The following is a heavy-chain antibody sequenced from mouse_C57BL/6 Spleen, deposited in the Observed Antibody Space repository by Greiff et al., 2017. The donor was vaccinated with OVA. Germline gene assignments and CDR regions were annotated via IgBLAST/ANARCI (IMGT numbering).Heavy chain of an antibody. D-gene: IGHD1-1*01. Sequence: QVQLKQSGAELMKPGASVKLSCKATGYTFTGYWIEWVKQRPGHGLEWIGEILPGSGSTNYNEKFKGKATFTADTSSNTAYMQLSSLTTEDSAIYYCARGRVVATGVRYVDYWGQGTTLTVSS. CDR3: ARGRVVATGVRYVDY. CDR2: ILPGSGST. CDR1: GYTFTGYW. J-gene: IGHJ2*01. V-gene: IGHV1-9*01.